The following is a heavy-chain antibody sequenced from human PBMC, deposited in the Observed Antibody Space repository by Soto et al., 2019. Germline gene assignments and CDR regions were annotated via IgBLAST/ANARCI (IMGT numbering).Heavy chain of an antibody. V-gene: IGHV3-23*05. Sequence: GGSLRLSCVASGFTLSTYTMSWVRQAPGKGLEWVSAILQNGETYYADSVRGRFTISRDNSNNIVHLQMDSLRAEDTAVYYRAKDRQPDGRWPFAHWGQGTLVTVSS. CDR2: ILQNGET. CDR1: GFTLSTYT. D-gene: IGHD2-8*01. CDR3: AKDRQPDGRWPFAH. J-gene: IGHJ4*02.